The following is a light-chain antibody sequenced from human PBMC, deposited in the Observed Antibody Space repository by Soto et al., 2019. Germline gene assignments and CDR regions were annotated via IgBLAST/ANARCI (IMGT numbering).Light chain of an antibody. CDR2: GAS. CDR1: QNININ. Sequence: EIVMTQSPLTLSVSPGERATLPCRASQNININLAWYQQRPGQAPRVLIYGASSRASGIPDRFSGSGSGTDFTLTINRLEPDDFAFYYCQQYKDWPPLTFGGGTRVEIK. CDR3: QQYKDWPPLT. V-gene: IGKV3D-15*01. J-gene: IGKJ4*01.